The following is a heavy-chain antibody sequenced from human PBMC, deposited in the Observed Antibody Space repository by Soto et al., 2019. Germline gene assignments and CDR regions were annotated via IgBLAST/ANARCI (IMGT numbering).Heavy chain of an antibody. J-gene: IGHJ4*02. CDR3: AVSSPDIVVLPSSIYFTS. V-gene: IGHV3-9*02. CDR2: LSWDRSTV. D-gene: IGHD2-15*01. CDR1: GSSSDPFT. Sequence: TGGSLRLSCVASGSSSDPFTMHWVRELPGKGLEWVAGLSWDRSTVAYADSVQGRFTISRDHAKNSVDLLMDSLRPDDTALYFCAVSSPDIVVLPSSIYFTSWGPGTQFTVSS.